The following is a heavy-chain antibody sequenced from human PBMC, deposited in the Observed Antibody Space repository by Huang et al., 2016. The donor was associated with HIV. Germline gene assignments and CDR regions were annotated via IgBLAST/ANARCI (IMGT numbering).Heavy chain of an antibody. Sequence: QVQLVQSGAEVKKPGSSVKVSCKASGGSFRNFAIGWVRQAPGQGREWMVGIIPTLGTANYAQKFQGRVTIIADESTSTAYMELSSLRSEDTAVYYCATVDYYDTSGPQRGYFDNWGQGTLVTVSS. J-gene: IGHJ4*02. CDR2: IIPTLGTA. CDR3: ATVDYYDTSGPQRGYFDN. CDR1: GGSFRNFA. D-gene: IGHD3-22*01. V-gene: IGHV1-69*01.